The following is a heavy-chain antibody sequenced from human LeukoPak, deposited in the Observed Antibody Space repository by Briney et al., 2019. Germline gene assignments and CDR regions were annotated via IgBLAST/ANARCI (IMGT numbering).Heavy chain of an antibody. V-gene: IGHV1-69*05. CDR1: GGTFSSYA. CDR2: IIPIFGTA. CDR3: AREVGYDFWSGRFDP. D-gene: IGHD3-3*01. Sequence: SVKVSCKASGGTFSSYAISWVRQAPGQGLEWMGGIIPIFGTANYAQKFQGRVTITTDESTSTAYMELSSLRSEDTAVYYCAREVGYDFWSGRFDPWGQGTLVTVSS. J-gene: IGHJ5*02.